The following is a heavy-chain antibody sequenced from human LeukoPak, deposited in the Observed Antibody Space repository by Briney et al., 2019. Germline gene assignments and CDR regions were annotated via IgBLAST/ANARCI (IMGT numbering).Heavy chain of an antibody. D-gene: IGHD4-17*01. V-gene: IGHV4-38-2*02. Sequence: SETLSLTCTVSGYSISSGYYWGWIRQPPGKGLEWIGSIYHSGSTYYNPSLKSRVTISVDTSKNQFSLKLSSVAAADTAVYYCARIYGHPFDYWGQGTLVTVSS. CDR3: ARIYGHPFDY. J-gene: IGHJ4*02. CDR2: IYHSGST. CDR1: GYSISSGYY.